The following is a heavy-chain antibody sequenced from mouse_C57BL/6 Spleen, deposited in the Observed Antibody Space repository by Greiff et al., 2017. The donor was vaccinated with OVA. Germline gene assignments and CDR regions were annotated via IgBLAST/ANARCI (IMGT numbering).Heavy chain of an antibody. Sequence: VQLQQSGPELVKPGASVKISCKASGYTFTDYYMNWVKQSHGKSLEWIGDINPNNGGTSYNQKFKGKATLTVDKSSSTAYMELRSLTSEDSAVYYCAKTTVVATEWYFDVWGTGTTVTVSS. D-gene: IGHD1-1*01. J-gene: IGHJ1*03. V-gene: IGHV1-26*01. CDR1: GYTFTDYY. CDR2: INPNNGGT. CDR3: AKTTVVATEWYFDV.